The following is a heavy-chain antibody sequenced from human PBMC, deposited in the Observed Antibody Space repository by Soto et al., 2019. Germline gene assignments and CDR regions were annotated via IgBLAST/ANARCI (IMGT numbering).Heavy chain of an antibody. Sequence: QVQLVQSGAEVKKPGASVKVSCKASGYNFTSYTISWVRQAPGQGLEWMGRISDYNGNTNYAQKLQGRVTMTTATSTSTDYKELRSLRSDDTAVYHCARVVGALGPWFDPWGQGTLVTVSS. CDR1: GYNFTSYT. CDR2: ISDYNGNT. V-gene: IGHV1-18*01. CDR3: ARVVGALGPWFDP. D-gene: IGHD1-26*01. J-gene: IGHJ5*02.